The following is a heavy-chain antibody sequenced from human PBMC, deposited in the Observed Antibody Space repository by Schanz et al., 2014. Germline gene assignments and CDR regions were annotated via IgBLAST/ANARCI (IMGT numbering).Heavy chain of an antibody. J-gene: IGHJ5*02. CDR1: GGTFSSDT. CDR3: ARDRRRYCSTASCLHDNWFDP. V-gene: IGHV1-69*08. Sequence: QVHLVQSGAEVKKPGSSVKVSCKASGGTFSSDTFSWVRQARGQGLEWVGRFIPILDVGNYAQQFQGRVTMTTDTSTGTAYMELRSLRSDDTAVYYCARDRRRYCSTASCLHDNWFDPWGQGTLVTVSS. D-gene: IGHD2-2*01. CDR2: FIPILDVG.